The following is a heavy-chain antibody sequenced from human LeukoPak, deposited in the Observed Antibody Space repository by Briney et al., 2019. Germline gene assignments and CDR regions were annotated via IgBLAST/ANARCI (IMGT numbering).Heavy chain of an antibody. CDR1: GVSITSSSDY. D-gene: IGHD3-22*01. Sequence: PSETLSLTCTVSGVSITSSSDYWGWIRQPPGKGLEWIGSILYSGSTYYNPSLKSRLTMSMDTSKNQFSLKLSSVTAADTAAYYCARHYYDSSGYRRDYYFDYWGQGTLVTVSS. CDR2: ILYSGST. V-gene: IGHV4-39*01. J-gene: IGHJ4*02. CDR3: ARHYYDSSGYRRDYYFDY.